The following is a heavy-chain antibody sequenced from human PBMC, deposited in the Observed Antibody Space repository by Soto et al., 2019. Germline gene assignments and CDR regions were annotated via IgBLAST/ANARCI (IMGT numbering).Heavy chain of an antibody. Sequence: PAGSMRLSCAASRFTFSSYGMHWVRQAPGKGPEWVAVIAFDGSNKYYGDSVKGRFTISRDNSKNTLYLQANSVTADDTAVYYCARDQRIVVASYYYYGLDVWGQGTTVTVSS. V-gene: IGHV3-30*03. J-gene: IGHJ6*02. D-gene: IGHD6-19*01. CDR3: ARDQRIVVASYYYYGLDV. CDR1: RFTFSSYG. CDR2: IAFDGSNK.